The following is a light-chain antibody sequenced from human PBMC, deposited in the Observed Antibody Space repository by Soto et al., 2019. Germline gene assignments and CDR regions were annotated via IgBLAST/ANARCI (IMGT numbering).Light chain of an antibody. CDR3: QQYHSYPLT. J-gene: IGKJ4*01. CDR2: KAF. CDR1: QSISNW. V-gene: IGKV1-5*03. Sequence: DIQMTQLPSTLSASIGDKVTITCRASQSISNWLAWYQHKPGKAPNLLIYKAFSLESGVPSRFSGSGSGTEFTLTISSLQPDDFATYYCQQYHSYPLTFGGGTKVEIK.